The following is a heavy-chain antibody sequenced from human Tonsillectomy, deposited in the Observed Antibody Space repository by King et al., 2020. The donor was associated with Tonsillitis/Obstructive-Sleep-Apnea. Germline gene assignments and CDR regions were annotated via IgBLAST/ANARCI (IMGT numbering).Heavy chain of an antibody. J-gene: IGHJ5*02. CDR2: IYFSGST. CDR1: GGSFSSSSYY. V-gene: IGHV4-39*01. CDR3: ARTLLWFRELLCWFDP. Sequence: QLQESGPGLVKPSETLSLTCTVSGGSFSSSSYYWGWIRQPPGKGLEWSGSIYFSGSTYYNPSPTSRVTISEDTAKNQFSLKLSSVTAADTAVYYCARTLLWFRELLCWFDPWGQGTLVTVSS. D-gene: IGHD3-10*01.